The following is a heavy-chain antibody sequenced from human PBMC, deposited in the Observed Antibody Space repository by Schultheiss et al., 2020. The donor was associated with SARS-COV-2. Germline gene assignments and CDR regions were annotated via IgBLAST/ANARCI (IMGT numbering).Heavy chain of an antibody. CDR1: GGSISSYY. D-gene: IGHD2-2*01. J-gene: IGHJ4*02. Sequence: SETLSLTCTVSGGSISSYYWSWIRQPPGKGLEWIGYIYYSGSTNYNPSLKSRVTISVDTSKNQFSLKLSSVTAADTAVYYCARVGGVFFAIVVVPAASEYYFDYWGQGTLVTVSS. CDR2: IYYSGST. V-gene: IGHV4-59*01. CDR3: ARVGGVFFAIVVVPAASEYYFDY.